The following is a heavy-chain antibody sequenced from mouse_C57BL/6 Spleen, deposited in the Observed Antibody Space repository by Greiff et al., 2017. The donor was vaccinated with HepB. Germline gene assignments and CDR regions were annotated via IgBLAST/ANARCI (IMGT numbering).Heavy chain of an antibody. J-gene: IGHJ4*01. Sequence: EVNVVESGGGLVKPGGSLKLSCAASGFTFSSYAMSWVRQTPEKRLEWVATISDGGSYTYYPDNVKGRFTISRDNAKNNLYLQMSHLKSEDTAMYYCARSYYSNPYYAMHYWGQGTSVTVSS. CDR3: ARSYYSNPYYAMHY. CDR1: GFTFSSYA. V-gene: IGHV5-4*03. CDR2: ISDGGSYT. D-gene: IGHD2-5*01.